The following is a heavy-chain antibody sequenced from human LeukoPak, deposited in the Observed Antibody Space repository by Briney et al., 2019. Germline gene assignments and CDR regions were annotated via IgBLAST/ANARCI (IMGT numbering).Heavy chain of an antibody. Sequence: GGSLRLSYAASGFTFSSYGMHWVRQAPGKGLEWVAVISYDGSNKYYADSVKGRFTTSRDNSKNTLYLQMNSLRAEDTAVYYCAKTLRELSGGAFDIWGQGTMVTVSS. CDR1: GFTFSSYG. CDR2: ISYDGSNK. CDR3: AKTLRELSGGAFDI. V-gene: IGHV3-30*18. D-gene: IGHD1-26*01. J-gene: IGHJ3*02.